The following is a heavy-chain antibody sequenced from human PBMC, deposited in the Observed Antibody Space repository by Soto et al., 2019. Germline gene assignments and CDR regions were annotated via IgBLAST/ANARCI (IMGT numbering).Heavy chain of an antibody. V-gene: IGHV3-23*01. J-gene: IGHJ4*02. CDR2: ISGSGRNT. D-gene: IGHD2-8*01. CDR3: AKNGLSNSPYASDW. CDR1: GFTFSSNG. Sequence: GGSVRLSCATSGFTFSSNGMSWVRQAPGKGLDWVSGISGSGRNTYYADSVKGRFTISRDNSKNTLFLQMNSLRAEDTAVYYCAKNGLSNSPYASDWWGQGTLGTVS.